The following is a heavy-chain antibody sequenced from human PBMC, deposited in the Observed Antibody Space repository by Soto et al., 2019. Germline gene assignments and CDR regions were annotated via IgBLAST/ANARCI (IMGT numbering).Heavy chain of an antibody. CDR2: IDYTGGT. CDR1: GASIRDGDYY. V-gene: IGHV4-30-4*01. Sequence: SETLSLTCSVSGASIRDGDYYWSWLRQPPGKGPEWIGIIDYTGGTHYNPTLTGPVSMSVDTSANQFSLKVNFVTAADSAVYYCARVGYGDYGRGYYFDFWGPGILVTVS. D-gene: IGHD4-17*01. J-gene: IGHJ4*02. CDR3: ARVGYGDYGRGYYFDF.